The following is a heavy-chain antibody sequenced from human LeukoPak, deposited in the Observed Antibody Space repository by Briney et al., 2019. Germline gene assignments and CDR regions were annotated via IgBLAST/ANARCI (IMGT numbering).Heavy chain of an antibody. CDR1: GGSISSGVYS. Sequence: SETLSLTCAVSGGSISSGVYSWSWIRQPPEKGLEWIGYIYYSGSTYYNPSLKSRVTMSLDTSKNQFSLKLSSVTAADTAVYYCARVNYYDSSAAMDVWGKGTTVTVSS. J-gene: IGHJ6*03. CDR3: ARVNYYDSSAAMDV. V-gene: IGHV4-30-4*07. D-gene: IGHD3-22*01. CDR2: IYYSGST.